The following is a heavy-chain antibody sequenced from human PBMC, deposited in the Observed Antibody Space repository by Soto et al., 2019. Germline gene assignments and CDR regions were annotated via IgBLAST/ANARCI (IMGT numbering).Heavy chain of an antibody. CDR2: ISYDGSNK. D-gene: IGHD3-22*01. J-gene: IGHJ3*02. CDR1: GFTFSSYS. V-gene: IGHV3-30-3*01. CDR3: ARFYGVSAYSSGYYGRAFDI. Sequence: GGSLRLSCAASGFTFSSYSMHWVRQAPGKGLEWVAVISYDGSNKYYADSVKGRFTISRDNSKNTLYLQMNSLRAEDTAVYYCARFYGVSAYSSGYYGRAFDIWGQGTMVTVSS.